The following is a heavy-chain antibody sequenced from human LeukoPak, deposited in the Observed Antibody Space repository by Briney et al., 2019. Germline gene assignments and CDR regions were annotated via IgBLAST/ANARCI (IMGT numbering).Heavy chain of an antibody. Sequence: PSETLSLTCTVSGGSISSSSYYWGWIRQPPGKGLEWIGSIYYSGSTYYNPSLKSRVTISVDTSKNQFSLKLSSVTAADTAVYYCARGPLVGIAAAGTNYFDYWGQGTLVTVSS. D-gene: IGHD6-13*01. CDR3: ARGPLVGIAAAGTNYFDY. CDR1: GGSISSSSYY. CDR2: IYYSGST. J-gene: IGHJ4*02. V-gene: IGHV4-39*01.